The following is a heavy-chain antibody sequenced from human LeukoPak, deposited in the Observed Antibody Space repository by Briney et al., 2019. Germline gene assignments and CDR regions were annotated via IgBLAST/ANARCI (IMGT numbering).Heavy chain of an antibody. CDR1: GYTFTSYA. J-gene: IGHJ3*02. V-gene: IGHV1-3*01. D-gene: IGHD3-22*01. CDR2: INAGNGNT. CDR3: ARARRPYYYDSSGSTPRGIFAFDI. Sequence: ASVKVSCKASGYTFTSYAMHWVRQAPGQRLEWMGWINAGNGNTKYSQKFQGRVTITRDTSASTAYMELGSLRSEDTAVYYCARARRPYYYDSSGSTPRGIFAFDIWGQGTMVTVSS.